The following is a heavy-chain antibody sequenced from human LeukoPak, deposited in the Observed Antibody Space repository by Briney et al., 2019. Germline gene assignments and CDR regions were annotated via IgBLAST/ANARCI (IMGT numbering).Heavy chain of an antibody. D-gene: IGHD4-17*01. CDR1: GGSISSGSYY. CDR3: ARGALGGDVKETTVTTFDY. J-gene: IGHJ4*02. Sequence: PSETLSLTCTVSGGSISSGSYYWSWIRQPAGKGLEWIGRIYTSGSTNYNPSLKSRVTISVDTSKNQFSLKLSSVTAADTAVYYCARGALGGDVKETTVTTFDYWGQGTLVTVSS. CDR2: IYTSGST. V-gene: IGHV4-61*02.